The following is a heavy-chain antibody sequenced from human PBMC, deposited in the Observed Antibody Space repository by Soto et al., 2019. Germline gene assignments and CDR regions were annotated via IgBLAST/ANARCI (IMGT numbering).Heavy chain of an antibody. D-gene: IGHD2-15*01. V-gene: IGHV3-23*01. CDR2: ISGSGGST. CDR3: AKDMLLRRGGFDY. J-gene: IGHJ4*02. Sequence: GGSLRLSCAASGFTFSSYAMSWVRQAPGKGLEWVSGISGSGGSTYYADSVKGRFTISRDNSKNTLYLQMNSLRAEDTAVYYCAKDMLLRRGGFDYWGQGTLVTVSS. CDR1: GFTFSSYA.